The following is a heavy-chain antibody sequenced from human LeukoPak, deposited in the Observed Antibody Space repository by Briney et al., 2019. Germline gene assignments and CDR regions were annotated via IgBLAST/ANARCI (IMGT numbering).Heavy chain of an antibody. CDR3: ARGIPYYYDSSGYYLNY. Sequence: ASVKVSCKASGYTFTGYYMHWVRQAPGQGLEWMGWINPNSGGTNYAQKLQGRVTMTTDTSTSTAYMELRSLRSDDTAVYYCARGIPYYYDSSGYYLNYWGQGTLVTVSS. D-gene: IGHD3-22*01. V-gene: IGHV1-2*02. CDR2: INPNSGGT. CDR1: GYTFTGYY. J-gene: IGHJ4*02.